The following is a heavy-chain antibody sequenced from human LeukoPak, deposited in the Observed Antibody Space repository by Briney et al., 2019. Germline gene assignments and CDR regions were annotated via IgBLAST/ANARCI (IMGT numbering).Heavy chain of an antibody. CDR1: GFTFSTYA. CDR3: ARSIYASGSYYAFDI. V-gene: IGHV3-23*01. J-gene: IGHJ3*02. CDR2: ISGSGGGT. D-gene: IGHD3-10*01. Sequence: KPGGSLRLSCAASGFTFSTYAMSWVRQAPGKGLEWVSAISGSGGGTYYADSVKGRFTISRDNSKNTLSLQMNSLRAEDTAVFYCARSIYASGSYYAFDIWGQGTMVTVSS.